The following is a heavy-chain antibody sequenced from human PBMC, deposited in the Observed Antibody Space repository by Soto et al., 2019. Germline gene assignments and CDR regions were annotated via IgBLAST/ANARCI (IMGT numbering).Heavy chain of an antibody. D-gene: IGHD4-17*01. CDR2: ISYSGTT. CDR3: ARGMTTVTTFDY. CDR1: GDSIRGDY. Sequence: SETLSLTCTASGDSIRGDYWSWIRQPPGKRLEWIAYISYSGTTNYNPSLKSRVTISVDRSKNQFSLKLSSVTAADTAVYYCARGMTTVTTFDYWGQGTLVTVSS. J-gene: IGHJ4*02. V-gene: IGHV4-59*12.